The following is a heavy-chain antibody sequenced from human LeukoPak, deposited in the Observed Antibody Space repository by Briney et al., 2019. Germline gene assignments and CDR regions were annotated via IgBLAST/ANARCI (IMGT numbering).Heavy chain of an antibody. Sequence: ASVKVSCKASGYTFTSYYMHWVRQAPGQGLEWMGIINPSGGSTSYAQKFQGRVTMTRDTSTSTVYMELSSLRSEDTAVYYCARDLESCSGGSCYSPGVNWGQGTLVTVSS. CDR2: INPSGGST. D-gene: IGHD2-15*01. J-gene: IGHJ4*02. V-gene: IGHV1-46*01. CDR3: ARDLESCSGGSCYSPGVN. CDR1: GYTFTSYY.